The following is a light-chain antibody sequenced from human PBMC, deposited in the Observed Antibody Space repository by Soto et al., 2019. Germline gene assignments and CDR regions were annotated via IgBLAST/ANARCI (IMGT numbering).Light chain of an antibody. V-gene: IGKV3-11*01. CDR3: QQRVNWLT. Sequence: EIVLTQSPATLSVSPGERATLSCRASQSVSSNLSWYQQKPVQARRLLIDDASNGATGLAGSFSGSGSGIDFPITISRLEHEDFAVYYCQQRVNWLTFGGGTKVDIK. J-gene: IGKJ4*01. CDR1: QSVSSN. CDR2: DAS.